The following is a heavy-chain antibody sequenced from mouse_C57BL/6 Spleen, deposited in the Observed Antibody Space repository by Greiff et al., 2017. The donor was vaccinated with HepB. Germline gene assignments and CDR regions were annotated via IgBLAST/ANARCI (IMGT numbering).Heavy chain of an antibody. D-gene: IGHD1-1*01. CDR1: GYTFTDYY. Sequence: VQLQQSGPELVKPGASVKISCKASGYTFTDYYMNWVKQSHGKSLEWIGDINPNNGGTSYNQKFKGKATLTVDKSSSTAYMELRSLTSEDSAVYYCARGYYGIWYFDVWGTGTTVTVSS. CDR3: ARGYYGIWYFDV. J-gene: IGHJ1*03. V-gene: IGHV1-26*01. CDR2: INPNNGGT.